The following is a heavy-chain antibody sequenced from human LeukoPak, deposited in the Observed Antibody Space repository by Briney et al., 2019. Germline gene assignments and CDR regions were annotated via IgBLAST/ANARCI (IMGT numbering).Heavy chain of an antibody. Sequence: GASVKVSCKASGYTFTGYYMHWVRQAPGQRLEWMGWINPNSGGTNYAQKFQGWVTMTRDTSISTAYMELSRLRSDDTAVYNCARSTVTTSWAFDIWGQGTMVTVSS. J-gene: IGHJ3*02. D-gene: IGHD4-17*01. CDR3: ARSTVTTSWAFDI. CDR1: GYTFTGYY. CDR2: INPNSGGT. V-gene: IGHV1-2*04.